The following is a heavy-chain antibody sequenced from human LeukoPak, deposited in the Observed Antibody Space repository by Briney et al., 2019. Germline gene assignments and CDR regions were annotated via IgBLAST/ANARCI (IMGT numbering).Heavy chain of an antibody. CDR2: IKQHGSEI. CDR3: ATDRGTY. Sequence: PGGSLRLSCAASGFTFSTSWMNWVRRAPGKGLEWVALIKQHGSEIYYADSVKGRFTISRDDAASSLYLQMHSLRAEDTAAYYCATDRGTYWGQGTLVTVSS. CDR1: GFTFSTSW. J-gene: IGHJ4*02. V-gene: IGHV3-7*01. D-gene: IGHD3-10*01.